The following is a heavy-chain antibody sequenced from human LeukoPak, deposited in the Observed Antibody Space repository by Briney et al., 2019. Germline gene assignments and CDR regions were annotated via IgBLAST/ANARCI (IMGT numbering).Heavy chain of an antibody. D-gene: IGHD4-23*01. CDR3: AEDFGGQDY. CDR2: IVVGSGDT. J-gene: IGHJ4*02. CDR1: GFTFTSSA. V-gene: IGHV1-58*01. Sequence: SVNVSCKASGFTFTSSAVQWVRQARGQRPEWIGRIVVGSGDTNYAQNFHERVTITRDMSTSTAYMEMSSLTSEDTAVYFCAEDFGGQDYWGQGTLVTVSS.